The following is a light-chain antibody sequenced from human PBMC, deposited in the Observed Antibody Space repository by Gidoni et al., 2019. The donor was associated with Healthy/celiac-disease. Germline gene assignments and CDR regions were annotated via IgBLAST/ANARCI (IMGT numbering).Light chain of an antibody. V-gene: IGLV2-14*03. J-gene: IGLJ2*01. Sequence: QSALTQPAAVSGSPGQSITISCTGTSSDVGGYNYVSWYQQHPGKAPKLMIYDVSNRPSGVSNRFSGSKSGNTASLTISGLQAEAEADYYCSSYTSSSTLAVFGGGTKLTVL. CDR1: SSDVGGYNY. CDR2: DVS. CDR3: SSYTSSSTLAV.